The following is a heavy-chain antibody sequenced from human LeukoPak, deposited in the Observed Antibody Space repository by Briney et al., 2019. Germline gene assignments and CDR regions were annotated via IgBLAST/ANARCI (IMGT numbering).Heavy chain of an antibody. Sequence: GASVKVSCKAPGYTFTSYGISRVRQAPGQGLEWMGWISAYNGNTNYAQKLQGRVTMTTDTSTSTAYMELRSLSSDDTAVYYCARDIPIAVAGTGIRDYYYMDVWGKGTTVTVSS. CDR3: ARDIPIAVAGTGIRDYYYMDV. V-gene: IGHV1-18*01. D-gene: IGHD6-19*01. CDR2: ISAYNGNT. CDR1: GYTFTSYG. J-gene: IGHJ6*03.